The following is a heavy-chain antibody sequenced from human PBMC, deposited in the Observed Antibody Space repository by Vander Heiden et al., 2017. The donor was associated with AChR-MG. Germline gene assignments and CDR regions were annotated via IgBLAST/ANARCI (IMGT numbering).Heavy chain of an antibody. Sequence: EVQLLESGGGLVQPGGSLRLSCAASGFTFSSYAMGWVRQAPGKGLEWVSAISGSGGSTYYADSVKGRFTISRDNSKNTLYLQMNSLRAEDTAVYYCAKDRGTMVQGVIPLYYFDYWGQGTLVTVSS. CDR1: GFTFSSYA. J-gene: IGHJ4*02. CDR3: AKDRGTMVQGVIPLYYFDY. CDR2: ISGSGGST. D-gene: IGHD3-10*01. V-gene: IGHV3-23*01.